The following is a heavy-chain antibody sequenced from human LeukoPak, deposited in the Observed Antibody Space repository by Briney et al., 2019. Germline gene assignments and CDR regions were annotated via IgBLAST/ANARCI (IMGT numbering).Heavy chain of an antibody. V-gene: IGHV4-4*09. Sequence: PSETLSLTCTVSGGSISGVYWNWIRQPPRKGLEWVGYIHTSGSTGFNPSLKSRLSFSIDTSKNQVSLRLSSVTATDTAVYYCTRRRGGWGEGEFDFWGQGIPVTVST. CDR1: GGSISGVY. CDR3: TRRRGGWGEGEFDF. J-gene: IGHJ4*02. CDR2: IHTSGST. D-gene: IGHD3-16*01.